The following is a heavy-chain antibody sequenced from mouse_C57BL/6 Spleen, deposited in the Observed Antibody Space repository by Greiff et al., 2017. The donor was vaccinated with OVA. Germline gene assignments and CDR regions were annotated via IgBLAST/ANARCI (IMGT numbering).Heavy chain of an antibody. CDR3: TRDGRGSSSYYFDY. CDR2: ISSGGDYI. J-gene: IGHJ2*01. Sequence: EVQLVASWDGLVKPGGSLKLSCAASGFTFSSYAMSWVRQTPEKRLEWVAYISSGGDYIYYADNVKGRFTISRDKARNTLYLQMSSLKSEDTAMYYCTRDGRGSSSYYFDYWGQGTTLTVSS. V-gene: IGHV5-9-1*02. CDR1: GFTFSSYA. D-gene: IGHD1-1*01.